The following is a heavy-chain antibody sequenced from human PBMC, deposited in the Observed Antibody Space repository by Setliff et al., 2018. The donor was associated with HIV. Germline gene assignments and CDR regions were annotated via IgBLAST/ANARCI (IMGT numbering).Heavy chain of an antibody. J-gene: IGHJ4*02. Sequence: ASVKVSCKASGYLFTGYYMHWVRQAPGQGLAWMGWINVNSGGTKYAKKFQGRVTMTRDTSISTAYMDVSSLRSDDTAVYYCAREGSPIYYFDYWSQGTLVTVSS. D-gene: IGHD3-10*01. CDR3: AREGSPIYYFDY. CDR2: INVNSGGT. V-gene: IGHV1-2*02. CDR1: GYLFTGYY.